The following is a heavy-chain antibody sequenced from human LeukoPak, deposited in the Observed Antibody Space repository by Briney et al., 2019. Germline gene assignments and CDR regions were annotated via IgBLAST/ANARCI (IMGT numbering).Heavy chain of an antibody. Sequence: GGSLRLSCAASGFTFSSYAMSWVRQAPGKGLEWVSAISGSGGSTYYADSVKGRFTISRDNSKNTLYLQMNSLRAEDTAVYYCAKDSMRQRGQGWGITMIVVVTNFDYWGQGTLVTVSS. CDR3: AKDSMRQRGQGWGITMIVVVTNFDY. J-gene: IGHJ4*02. CDR1: GFTFSSYA. D-gene: IGHD3-22*01. V-gene: IGHV3-23*01. CDR2: ISGSGGST.